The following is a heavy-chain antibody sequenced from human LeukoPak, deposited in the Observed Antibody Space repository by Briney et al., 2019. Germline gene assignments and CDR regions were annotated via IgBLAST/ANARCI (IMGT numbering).Heavy chain of an antibody. CDR2: IYHSGTT. CDR1: GGSISSGSYS. D-gene: IGHD5-12*01. CDR3: ARADVDMVATDF. V-gene: IGHV4-30-2*01. J-gene: IGHJ3*01. Sequence: SETLSLTCAVSGGSISSGSYSWSWIRQPPGKGLEWIGYIYHSGTTYHNPSLKSRVTILVDRSKNQFSLKLSSVTAADTAVYYCARADVDMVATDFWGLGTMVTVSS.